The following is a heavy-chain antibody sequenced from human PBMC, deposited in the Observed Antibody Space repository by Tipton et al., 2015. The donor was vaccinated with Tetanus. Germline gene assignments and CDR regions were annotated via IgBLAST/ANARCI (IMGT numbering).Heavy chain of an antibody. CDR1: GFTFSNYG. CDR2: ILFDGSHK. V-gene: IGHV3-33*08. J-gene: IGHJ4*02. CDR3: ARDFRFSWDY. Sequence: SLRLSCAASGFTFSNYGMHWVRQAPGKGLEWVAVILFDGSHKDYADSVKGRLTISRDNSRNTLYLQMNSLRAEDTAVYYCARDFRFSWDYWGQGILVTVSS.